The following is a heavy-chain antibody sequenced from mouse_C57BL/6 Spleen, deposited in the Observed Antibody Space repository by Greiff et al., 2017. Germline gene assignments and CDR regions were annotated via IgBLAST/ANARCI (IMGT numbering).Heavy chain of an antibody. CDR1: GYSITSGYY. CDR3: ARDYYDYAYYYAMDY. Sequence: EVKLMESGPGLVKPSQSLSLTCSVTGYSITSGYYWNWIRQFPGNKLEWMGYISYDGSNNYNPSLKNRISITRDTSKNQFFLKLNSVTTEDTATYYCARDYYDYAYYYAMDYWGQGTSVTVSS. CDR2: ISYDGSN. V-gene: IGHV3-6*01. J-gene: IGHJ4*01. D-gene: IGHD2-4*01.